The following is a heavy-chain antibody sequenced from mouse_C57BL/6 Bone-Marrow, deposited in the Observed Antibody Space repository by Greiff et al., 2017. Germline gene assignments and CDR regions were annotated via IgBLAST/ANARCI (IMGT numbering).Heavy chain of an antibody. D-gene: IGHD2-3*01. CDR3: TTRWLLRVYYFDY. J-gene: IGHJ2*01. CDR2: IDPEDGDT. CDR1: GFNIKDYY. V-gene: IGHV14-1*01. Sequence: VQLQQSGAELVRPGASVKLSCTASGFNIKDYYMHWVKQRPEQGLEWIGRIDPEDGDTEYAPKFQGKATMTADTSSNTAYLQLSSLTSEDTAIYYCTTRWLLRVYYFDYWGQGTTLTVSS.